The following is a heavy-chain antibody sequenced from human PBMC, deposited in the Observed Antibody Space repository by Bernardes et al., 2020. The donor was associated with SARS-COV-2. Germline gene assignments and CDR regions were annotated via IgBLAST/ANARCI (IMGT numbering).Heavy chain of an antibody. V-gene: IGHV1-18*01. D-gene: IGHD2-21*01. Sequence: ASVKVSCKASGYTFTSYVISWVRQAPGQGLEWMGWISAYNGNTNYAQKLQGRVTMTTDTSTSTAYMELRSLRSDDTAVYYCARAYCGGDCYDPSYYYYYYYMDVWGKGTTVTVSS. CDR2: ISAYNGNT. CDR3: ARAYCGGDCYDPSYYYYYYYMDV. CDR1: GYTFTSYV. J-gene: IGHJ6*03.